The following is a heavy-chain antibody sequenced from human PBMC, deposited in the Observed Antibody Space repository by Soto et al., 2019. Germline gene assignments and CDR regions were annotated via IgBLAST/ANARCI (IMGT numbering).Heavy chain of an antibody. V-gene: IGHV5-10-1*01. CDR1: GYSFTSYW. D-gene: IGHD2-2*01. J-gene: IGHJ4*02. CDR3: ARHLAGPYCSSTRCYVDY. Sequence: GESLKISCKGSGYSFTSYWISWVRQMPGKGLEWMGRIDPSDSYTKYSPSFEGHVTISRDKSITTAYLQWSSLKASDTAMYYCARHLAGPYCSSTRCYVDYWGQGTLVPVAS. CDR2: IDPSDSYT.